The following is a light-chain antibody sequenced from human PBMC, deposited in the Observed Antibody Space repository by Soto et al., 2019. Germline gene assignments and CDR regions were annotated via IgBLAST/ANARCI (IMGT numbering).Light chain of an antibody. Sequence: DIQMTQSPSTLSASVGDRVTITCRASQSISSWLAWYQQKQGKAPKLLISKASSLESGVPSRFSGSASGTEFTLTISSLQPDDFATYSCQQYNSYALTFGQGTKVEIK. J-gene: IGKJ1*01. CDR1: QSISSW. V-gene: IGKV1-5*03. CDR3: QQYNSYALT. CDR2: KAS.